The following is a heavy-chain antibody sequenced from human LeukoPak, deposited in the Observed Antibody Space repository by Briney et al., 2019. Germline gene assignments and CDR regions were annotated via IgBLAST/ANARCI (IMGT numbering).Heavy chain of an antibody. D-gene: IGHD5-12*01. J-gene: IGHJ4*02. Sequence: GGSLRLSCAASGFTFSSYGMHWVRQAPGKGLEWVAVIWYDGSNKYYADSVKGRFTISRDNSKNTLYLQMNSLRAEDTAVYYCARDRAGYSGYGLDYWGQGTLVTVSS. CDR3: ARDRAGYSGYGLDY. CDR2: IWYDGSNK. V-gene: IGHV3-33*01. CDR1: GFTFSSYG.